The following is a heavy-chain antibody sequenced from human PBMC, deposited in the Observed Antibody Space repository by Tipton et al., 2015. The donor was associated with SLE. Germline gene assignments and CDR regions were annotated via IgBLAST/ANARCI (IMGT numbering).Heavy chain of an antibody. CDR3: ARAYGDHGLYYFDY. Sequence: QLVQSGGGLVKPGGSLRLSCAVSGFTFSDYYMSWIRQAPGKGPEWVSYMWKSGSGVNYADSVKGRFTISRDNTKNSLYLQMNSLRAEDTAVYYCARAYGDHGLYYFDYWGQGTLVAVSS. CDR1: GFTFSDYY. J-gene: IGHJ4*02. D-gene: IGHD4-17*01. V-gene: IGHV3-11*04. CDR2: MWKSGSGV.